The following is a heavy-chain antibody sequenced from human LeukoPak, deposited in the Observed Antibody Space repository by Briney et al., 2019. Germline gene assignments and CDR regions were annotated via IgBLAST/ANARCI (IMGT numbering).Heavy chain of an antibody. CDR3: ARDYYAGYKSGWYQINY. CDR1: GFTLSGYA. D-gene: IGHD6-19*01. J-gene: IGHJ4*02. V-gene: IGHV3-30*04. CDR2: ISNDGSNT. Sequence: GGSLRLSCAVSGFTLSGYAMHWVRQAPGKGLEWVAVISNDGSNTNYADSVKGRFTISRDKSKNTLYLQMNSLRAEDTAVYYCARDYYAGYKSGWYQINYWGRGTLVTVSS.